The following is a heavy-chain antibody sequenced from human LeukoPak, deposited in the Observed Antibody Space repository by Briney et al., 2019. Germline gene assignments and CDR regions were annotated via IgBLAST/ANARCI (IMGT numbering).Heavy chain of an antibody. V-gene: IGHV3-30-3*01. CDR3: ARDHY. CDR2: ISYDGSNK. Sequence: GRSLRLSCAASGFTFSSYAMHWVRQAPGKGLEWVAVISYDGSNKYYADSVKDRFTISRDNSKNTLYLQMNSLRAEDTAVYYCARDHYWGQGTLVTVSS. J-gene: IGHJ4*02. CDR1: GFTFSSYA.